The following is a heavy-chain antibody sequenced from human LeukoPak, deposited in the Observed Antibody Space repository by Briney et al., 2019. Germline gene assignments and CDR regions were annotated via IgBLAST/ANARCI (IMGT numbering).Heavy chain of an antibody. V-gene: IGHV4-34*01. J-gene: IGHJ4*02. Sequence: SETLSLTCAVCGGSFSGYYWSWIRQPPGKGLEWIGEINHSGSTNYNPSLKSRVTISVDTSKNQFSLKLSSVTAADTAVYYCARFGELPFDYWGQGTLVTVSS. D-gene: IGHD3-10*01. CDR2: INHSGST. CDR3: ARFGELPFDY. CDR1: GGSFSGYY.